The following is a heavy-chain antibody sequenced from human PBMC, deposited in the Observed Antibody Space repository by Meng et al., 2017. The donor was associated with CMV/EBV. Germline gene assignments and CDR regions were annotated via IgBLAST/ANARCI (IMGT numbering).Heavy chain of an antibody. CDR1: RFTVSSNY. V-gene: IGHV5-51*01. J-gene: IGHJ2*01. CDR2: IYPGDSDT. D-gene: IGHD3-10*01. CDR3: ARQRRGPVIIDFDL. Sequence: GESLKISCAASRFTVSSNYMSWVRQAPGKGLEWVGIIYPGDSDTRYSPSFQGQVTISADKSISTAYLQWSSLKASDTAMYYCARQRRGPVIIDFDLWGRGTLVTVSS.